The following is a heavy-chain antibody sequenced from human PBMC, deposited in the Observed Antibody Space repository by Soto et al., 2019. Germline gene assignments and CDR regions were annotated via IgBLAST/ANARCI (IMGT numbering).Heavy chain of an antibody. J-gene: IGHJ5*02. CDR1: GGSVSSGTFY. CDR2: TSYSGST. Sequence: PSETLSLTCTVSGGSVSSGTFYWSWIRQPPGKGLEWIGYTSYSGSTNYNPSLKSRVTISVDTSKNQFSLKLSSVTAADTAIYYCARGDAINWFDPWGQGTLVTVSS. CDR3: ARGDAINWFDP. V-gene: IGHV4-61*01. D-gene: IGHD2-2*01.